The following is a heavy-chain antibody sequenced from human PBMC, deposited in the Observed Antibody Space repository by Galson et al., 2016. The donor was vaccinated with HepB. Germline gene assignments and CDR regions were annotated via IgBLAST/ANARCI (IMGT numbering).Heavy chain of an antibody. J-gene: IGHJ3*02. CDR2: IYYSGSA. D-gene: IGHD1-26*01. CDR3: ARMELPPSNDAFDI. CDR1: GGSITSGDYY. Sequence: TLSLTCIVSGGSITSGDYYWLWIRQPPGKGLECIGNIYYSGSAYYNPSLKSRVNISVDTSTNQFSLKLTSVTAADTAVYYCARMELPPSNDAFDIWGQGTMVTVSS. V-gene: IGHV4-30-4*08.